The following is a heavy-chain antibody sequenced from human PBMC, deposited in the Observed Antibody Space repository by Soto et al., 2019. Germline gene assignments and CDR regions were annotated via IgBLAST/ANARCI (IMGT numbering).Heavy chain of an antibody. CDR2: INVANGAT. Sequence: GASAKVSCKASGYTFATSALHWVRQAPVQRLEWMGWINVANGATKYSQKFQGRVTISRDTSTTTSFMDLSSLRSEDTAVYYCVRDHNWGAYWGQGTLVNVSS. CDR3: VRDHNWGAY. CDR1: GYTFATSA. D-gene: IGHD7-27*01. V-gene: IGHV1-3*01. J-gene: IGHJ4*02.